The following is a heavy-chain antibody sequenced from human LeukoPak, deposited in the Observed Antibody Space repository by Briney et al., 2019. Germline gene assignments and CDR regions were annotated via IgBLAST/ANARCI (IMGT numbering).Heavy chain of an antibody. CDR1: GFTISSYW. V-gene: IGHV3-74*01. CDR3: ARGGSPPEALGDTFDI. Sequence: GGSLRLSCAASGFTISSYWMHWVRQAPGKGLARVSRINGDGSSTINADSVKGRFTISRDDAKNTLYLQMNSLRVDDTAVYYCARGGSPPEALGDTFDIWGQGTMVTVSS. J-gene: IGHJ3*02. D-gene: IGHD1-26*01. CDR2: INGDGSST.